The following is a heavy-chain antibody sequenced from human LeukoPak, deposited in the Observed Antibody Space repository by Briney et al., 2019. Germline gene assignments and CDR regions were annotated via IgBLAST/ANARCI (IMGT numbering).Heavy chain of an antibody. V-gene: IGHV4-39*01. CDR2: IYYSGST. CDR1: GGSISSSSYY. CDR3: LLNSGTSPSPDY. D-gene: IGHD3-10*01. Sequence: KPSETLSLTCTVSGGSISSSSYYWGWIRQPPGKGLEWIGSIYYSGSTYYNPSLKSRVTISVDTSKNQFSLKLSSVTAADTAVYYCLLNSGTSPSPDYWGQGTLVTVSS. J-gene: IGHJ4*02.